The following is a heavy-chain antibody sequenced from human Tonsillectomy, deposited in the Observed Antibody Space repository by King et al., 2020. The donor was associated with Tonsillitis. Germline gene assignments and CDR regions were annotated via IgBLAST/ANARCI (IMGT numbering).Heavy chain of an antibody. CDR3: ARGSYYSDSTGFYYWFDP. CDR1: GYPFDGFS. Sequence: QLVQSGGGLVKPGESLRLSCAASGYPFDGFSMNWVRQAPGKGLEWVSSISTAGSYIFYAASVKGRFTISRDNAGNSLSLQMNSLRVEDTAIYYCARGSYYSDSTGFYYWFDPWGQGTLVTVSS. D-gene: IGHD2/OR15-2a*01. J-gene: IGHJ5*02. V-gene: IGHV3-21*01. CDR2: ISTAGSYI.